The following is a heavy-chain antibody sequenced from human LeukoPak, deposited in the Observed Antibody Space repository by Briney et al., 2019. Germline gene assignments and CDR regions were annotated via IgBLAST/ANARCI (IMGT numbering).Heavy chain of an antibody. V-gene: IGHV3-48*01. Sequence: GGSLRLSCAASGFTFSTYSMNWVRQAPGKGLEWVSYIGRSSSPIYYADSVKGRFTISRDNAKNSLYLQMNGLRAEDTAVYYCARGPSSQFRADYWGQGTLVTVSS. CDR3: ARGPSSQFRADY. J-gene: IGHJ4*02. D-gene: IGHD6-19*01. CDR1: GFTFSTYS. CDR2: IGRSSSPI.